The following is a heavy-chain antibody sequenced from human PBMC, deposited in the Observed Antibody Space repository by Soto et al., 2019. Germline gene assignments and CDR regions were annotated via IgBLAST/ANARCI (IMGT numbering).Heavy chain of an antibody. CDR1: GFTFSDHY. J-gene: IGHJ4*02. D-gene: IGHD1-26*01. V-gene: IGHV3-72*01. CDR2: TRNKANSYTT. CDR3: ARAASSGSYGGFDY. Sequence: EVQLVESGGGLVQPGGSLRLSCAASGFTFSDHYMDWVRQAPGKGLEWVGRTRNKANSYTTEYAASVKGRFTISRDDSKNSLYLQMNSLKTEDTAVYYCARAASSGSYGGFDYWGQGTLVTVSS.